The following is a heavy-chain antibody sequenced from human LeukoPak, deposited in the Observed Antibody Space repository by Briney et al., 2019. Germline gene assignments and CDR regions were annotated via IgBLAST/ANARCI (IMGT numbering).Heavy chain of an antibody. Sequence: PGGSLRLSCAASGFTFSTYVMSWVRQVPGKGLVCVSRITSDGSSTSYADSVRGRFTISRDNAKNTVYLQMNSLRAEDTAVYYCARDLTGAVFDFWGQGTLVTVSS. CDR1: GFTFSTYV. CDR2: ITSDGSST. CDR3: ARDLTGAVFDF. D-gene: IGHD1-26*01. J-gene: IGHJ4*02. V-gene: IGHV3-74*01.